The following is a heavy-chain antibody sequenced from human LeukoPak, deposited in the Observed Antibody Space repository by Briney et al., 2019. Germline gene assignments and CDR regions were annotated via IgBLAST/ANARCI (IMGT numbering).Heavy chain of an antibody. CDR3: ATSGRSSLAFDV. J-gene: IGHJ3*01. D-gene: IGHD3-10*01. V-gene: IGHV1-69-2*01. CDR1: GYTFSDYY. CDR2: VDPEDAEA. Sequence: ASVKISFKSSGYTFSDYYIHWVRQAPGGGLQWLGRVDPEDAEAVYSENLQGRVTITADSFSDSTYMFLSSLTSEDTAFYYCATSGRSSLAFDVWGQGTVVTVSS.